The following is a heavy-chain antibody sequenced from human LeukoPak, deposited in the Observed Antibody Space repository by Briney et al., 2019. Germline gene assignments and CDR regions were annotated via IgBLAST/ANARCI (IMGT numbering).Heavy chain of an antibody. CDR1: GYTSIRFG. V-gene: IGHV1-18*01. CDR3: ARDFSSGWDLFYY. CDR2: ICAYNGTT. Sequence: TVNASREASGYTSIRFGISWGRQAPGQGVEWMGCICAYNGTTNYAQTLQGRVTMTRDTSTSTAYMELRSLRSDDTPVYSCARDFSSGWDLFYYWGQGTLVTVSS. D-gene: IGHD1-26*01. J-gene: IGHJ4*02.